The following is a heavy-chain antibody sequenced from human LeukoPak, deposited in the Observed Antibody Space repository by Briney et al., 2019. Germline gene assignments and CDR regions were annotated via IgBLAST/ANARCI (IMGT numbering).Heavy chain of an antibody. CDR1: GGSISSGSYY. CDR3: ARSRPMRYCSSTSCYPPPDY. Sequence: SESLSLTCTVSGGSISSGSYYSSWLRQPAGKGLQMIRRMYTRGSNNYNPSLKSRVTISVDTSKNQFSLKLSSVTAADTAVYYCARSRPMRYCSSTSCYPPPDYWGQGTLVTVSS. D-gene: IGHD2-2*01. V-gene: IGHV4-61*02. CDR2: MYTRGSN. J-gene: IGHJ4*02.